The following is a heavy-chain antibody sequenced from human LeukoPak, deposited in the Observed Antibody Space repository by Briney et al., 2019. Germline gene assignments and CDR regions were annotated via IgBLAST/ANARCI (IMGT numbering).Heavy chain of an antibody. CDR3: ARGPHYDFWSGYSYYFDY. J-gene: IGHJ4*02. CDR1: GFTFSSYE. Sequence: GGSLSLSCAAPGFTFSSYEMDWVRQAPGKGLEWVAYVSDSGTAMNYADSVKGRFTISRDNAKNSLYLQMNNLRAEDTAVYYCARGPHYDFWSGYSYYFDYWGQGTLVTVSS. D-gene: IGHD3-3*01. V-gene: IGHV3-48*03. CDR2: VSDSGTAM.